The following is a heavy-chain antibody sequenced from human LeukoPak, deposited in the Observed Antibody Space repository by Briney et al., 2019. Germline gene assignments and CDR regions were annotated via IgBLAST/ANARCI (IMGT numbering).Heavy chain of an antibody. D-gene: IGHD2-15*01. CDR2: IYYSGST. Sequence: SETLSLTCTVSGGSISSSSYYWGWIRQPPGKGLEWIGSIYYSGSTYYNPSLKSRVTISVDTSKNQFSLKLSSVTAADTAIYYCARSYCSGGSCWVYFDYWGQGTLVTVSS. V-gene: IGHV4-39*07. CDR1: GGSISSSSYY. CDR3: ARSYCSGGSCWVYFDY. J-gene: IGHJ4*02.